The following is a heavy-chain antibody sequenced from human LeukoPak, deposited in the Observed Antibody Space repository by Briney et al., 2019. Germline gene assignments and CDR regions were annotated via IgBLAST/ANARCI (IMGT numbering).Heavy chain of an antibody. J-gene: IGHJ6*02. CDR3: ASLLTGYGNYGMDV. D-gene: IGHD3-9*01. CDR1: GFTFSSYE. CDR2: ISSSGSTI. Sequence: QPGGSLRLSCAASGFTFSSYEMNWVRQAPGKGLEWVSYISSSGSTIYYADSVKGRFTISRDNAKNSLYLQMNSLRAGDTAVYYCASLLTGYGNYGMDVWGQGTTVTVSS. V-gene: IGHV3-48*03.